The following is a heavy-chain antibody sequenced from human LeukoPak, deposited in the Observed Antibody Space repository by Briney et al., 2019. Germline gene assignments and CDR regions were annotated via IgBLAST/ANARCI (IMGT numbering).Heavy chain of an antibody. D-gene: IGHD2-2*01. J-gene: IGHJ4*02. CDR2: IYTSGRT. CDR1: GGSISTYY. V-gene: IGHV4-4*07. Sequence: KPSETLSLTCTVSGGSISTYYWSWIRQPAGKGLEWIGRIYTSGRTNYNPSLKSRVTMSVDTSKSQFSLKLNSVTAADTAVYYCARRFSTGPFDYWGQGTLVTVSS. CDR3: ARRFSTGPFDY.